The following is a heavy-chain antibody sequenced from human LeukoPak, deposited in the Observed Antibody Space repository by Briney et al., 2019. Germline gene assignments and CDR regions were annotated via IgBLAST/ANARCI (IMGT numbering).Heavy chain of an antibody. V-gene: IGHV1-69*05. CDR2: IIPIFGTA. CDR3: ARDQWLVTVFGI. D-gene: IGHD6-19*01. CDR1: GGTFSSYA. Sequence: SVKVSCKASGGTFSSYAISWVRQAPGQGLEWMGRIIPIFGTANYAQKFQGRVTITTDESTSTAYMELSSLRSEDTALYYSARDQWLVTVFGIWGQGTMVTVSS. J-gene: IGHJ3*02.